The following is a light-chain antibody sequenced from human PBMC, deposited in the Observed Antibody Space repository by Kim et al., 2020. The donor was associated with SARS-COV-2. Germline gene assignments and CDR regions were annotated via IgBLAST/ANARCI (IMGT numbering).Light chain of an antibody. Sequence: SASVGERVTITCRASQSISKFFNWYQQKPGEAPTLLIYGAARLQSGVPSRFSGSGSGTDFTLTISSLQPEDFATYYCQQSYSTPPTFGQGTKLEI. CDR3: QQSYSTPPT. V-gene: IGKV1-39*01. CDR2: GAA. CDR1: QSISKF. J-gene: IGKJ1*01.